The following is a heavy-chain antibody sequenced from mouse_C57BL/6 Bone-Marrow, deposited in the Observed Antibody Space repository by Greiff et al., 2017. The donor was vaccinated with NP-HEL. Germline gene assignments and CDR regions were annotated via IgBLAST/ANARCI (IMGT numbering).Heavy chain of an antibody. J-gene: IGHJ1*03. CDR3: ARSSLYYYGSSYWYFDV. CDR2: IYPRSGNT. V-gene: IGHV1-81*01. CDR1: GYTFTSYG. D-gene: IGHD1-1*01. Sequence: VQLKQSGAELARPGASVKLSCKASGYTFTSYGISWVKQRTGQGLEWIGEIYPRSGNTYYNEKFKGKATLTADKSSSTAYMELRSLTSEDSAVYFCARSSLYYYGSSYWYFDVWGTGTTVTVSS.